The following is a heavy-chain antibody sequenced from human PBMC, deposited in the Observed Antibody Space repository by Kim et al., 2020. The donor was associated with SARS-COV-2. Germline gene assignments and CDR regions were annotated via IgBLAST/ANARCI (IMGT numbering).Heavy chain of an antibody. CDR1: GFAFNSYP. J-gene: IGHJ4*02. Sequence: GGSLRLSCSASGFAFNSYPMRWVRQAAGTGLEWVANRRQDGREKYYVDSVRGRFTISRDNAKNSLYLQMDSLRVEDTAVYYCARGVLLPYWGQGTLVTVSS. CDR2: RRQDGREK. V-gene: IGHV3-7*01. CDR3: ARGVLLPY.